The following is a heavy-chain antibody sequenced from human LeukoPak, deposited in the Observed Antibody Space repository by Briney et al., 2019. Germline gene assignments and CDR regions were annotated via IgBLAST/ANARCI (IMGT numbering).Heavy chain of an antibody. J-gene: IGHJ4*02. V-gene: IGHV1-18*01. D-gene: IGHD2-2*01. Sequence: ASVTVSFKPSLYTLISYGISWVRQAPGQGREWMGWISAYNGNTNHAQKFQGRVTMNTDTSTSTAYMELRSLRSDDTAVYYCAREYCSSTSCYGVDYWGQGTLVTVSS. CDR3: AREYCSSTSCYGVDY. CDR2: ISAYNGNT. CDR1: LYTLISYG.